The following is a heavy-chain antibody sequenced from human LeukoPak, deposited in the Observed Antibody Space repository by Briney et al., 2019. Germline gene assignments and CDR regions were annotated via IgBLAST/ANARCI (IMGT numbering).Heavy chain of an antibody. CDR1: GYSISSGFY. D-gene: IGHD3-9*01. CDR2: IYHSGST. Sequence: SETLSLTCTVSGYSISSGFYWGWIRQPPGKGLEWIGSIYHSGSTYYNSSLKSRVTISLDTSKNQFSLKLSSVTAADTAVYYCAPGIFDWLTREEYYFDYWGQGTLVTVSS. V-gene: IGHV4-38-2*02. CDR3: APGIFDWLTREEYYFDY. J-gene: IGHJ4*02.